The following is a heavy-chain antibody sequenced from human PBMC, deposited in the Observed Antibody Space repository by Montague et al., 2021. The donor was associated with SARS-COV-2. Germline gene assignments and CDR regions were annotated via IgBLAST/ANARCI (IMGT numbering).Heavy chain of an antibody. V-gene: IGHV3-21*01. CDR1: GFTFSSYS. CDR3: ARDTATVHNWFDP. Sequence: SLRLSCAASGFTFSSYSMNWVRQAPGKGLEWVSSISSSSSYIYYADSVKGRFTISRDNAKNSLYLQMNSLRAEDTAVYHCARDTATVHNWFDPWGQGTLVTVSS. CDR2: ISSSSSYI. J-gene: IGHJ5*02. D-gene: IGHD5-18*01.